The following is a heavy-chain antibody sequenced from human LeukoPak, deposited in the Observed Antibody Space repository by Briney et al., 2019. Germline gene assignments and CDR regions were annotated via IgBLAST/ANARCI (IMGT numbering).Heavy chain of an antibody. CDR3: ARAGSWSSRPYFDY. CDR1: GFSFSSYV. V-gene: IGHV3-23*01. D-gene: IGHD1-26*01. Sequence: PGGSLRLSCAASGFSFSSYVMSWVRQAPGKGLEWVSAVSGSGGSTYSADPVKGRFTISRDNSKNMVYLQTSSLRAEDTAVYYCARAGSWSSRPYFDYWGQGILVSVSS. J-gene: IGHJ4*02. CDR2: VSGSGGST.